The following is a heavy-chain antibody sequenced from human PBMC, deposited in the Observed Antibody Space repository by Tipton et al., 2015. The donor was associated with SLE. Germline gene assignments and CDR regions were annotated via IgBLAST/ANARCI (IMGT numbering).Heavy chain of an antibody. J-gene: IGHJ3*02. CDR1: GYSFTSYW. CDR2: IDPSDSYT. V-gene: IGHV5-10-1*01. CDR3: ARHPPGDIGVDAFDI. Sequence: QSGAEVKKPGESLRISCKGSGYSFTSYWISWVRQMPGKGLEWMGRIDPSDSYTNYSPSFQGHVTISADKSISTAYLQWSSLKASDTAMYCCARHPPGDIGVDAFDIWGQGTMVTVSS. D-gene: IGHD5-12*01.